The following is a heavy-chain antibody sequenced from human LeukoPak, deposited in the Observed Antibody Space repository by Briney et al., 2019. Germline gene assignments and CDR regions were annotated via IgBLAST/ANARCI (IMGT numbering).Heavy chain of an antibody. D-gene: IGHD6-13*01. J-gene: IGHJ4*02. CDR1: GFTVNTHY. CDR2: IKQDGSEK. Sequence: GGSLRLSCTASGFTVNTHYMSWVRQAPGKGLEWVANIKQDGSEKYYVDSVKGRFTISRDNAKNSLYLQMNSLRAEDTAVYYCARLCIAAAGTVHYWGQGTLVTVSS. V-gene: IGHV3-7*01. CDR3: ARLCIAAAGTVHY.